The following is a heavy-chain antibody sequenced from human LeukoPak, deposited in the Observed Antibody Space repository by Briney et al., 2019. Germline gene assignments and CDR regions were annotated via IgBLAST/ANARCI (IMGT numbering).Heavy chain of an antibody. Sequence: ASVKVSCKTSGYTFTSYGISWVRQAPGQGLEWMGWISAYNGNTNDAQKLQGRVTMTTDTSTSTAYMELRSLRSDDTAVYYCARVVMTSSIFGVINWFDPWGQGTLVTVSS. CDR2: ISAYNGNT. V-gene: IGHV1-18*01. D-gene: IGHD3-3*01. CDR1: GYTFTSYG. J-gene: IGHJ5*02. CDR3: ARVVMTSSIFGVINWFDP.